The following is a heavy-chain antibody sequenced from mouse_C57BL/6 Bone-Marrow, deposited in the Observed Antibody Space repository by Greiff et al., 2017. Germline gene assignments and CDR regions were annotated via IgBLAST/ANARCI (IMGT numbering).Heavy chain of an antibody. CDR1: GYTFTSYW. J-gene: IGHJ2*01. CDR2: IDPSDSYT. D-gene: IGHD2-3*01. CDR3: ARGGYDPYYFDY. Sequence: QVQLQQPGAELVKPGASVKLSCKASGYTFTSYWMQWVKQRPGQGLEWIGEIDPSDSYTNYNQKFKGKATLTVDTSSSTAYMQLSSLTSEDSAVYYCARGGYDPYYFDYWGQGTTLTVSS. V-gene: IGHV1-50*01.